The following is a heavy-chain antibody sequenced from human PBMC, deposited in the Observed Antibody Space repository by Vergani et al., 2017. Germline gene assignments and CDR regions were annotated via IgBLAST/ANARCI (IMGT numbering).Heavy chain of an antibody. Sequence: QVQLVQSGAEVKKPGSSVKVSCKASGGTFSSYAISWVRQAPGQGLEWMGGIIPIFGTANYAQKFQGRVTMTADEYTSTAYMELSSLRSEDTAVYYCAGNRFIGDFWSGFWFDPWGQGTLVTVSS. CDR3: AGNRFIGDFWSGFWFDP. J-gene: IGHJ5*02. V-gene: IGHV1-69*12. D-gene: IGHD3-3*01. CDR2: IIPIFGTA. CDR1: GGTFSSYA.